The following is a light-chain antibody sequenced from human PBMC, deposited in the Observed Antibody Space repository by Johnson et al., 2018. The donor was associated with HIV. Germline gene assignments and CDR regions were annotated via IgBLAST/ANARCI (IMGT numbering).Light chain of an antibody. CDR2: DND. Sequence: QSALTQPPSVSAAPGQKVTISCSGSSSNIGNNYVSWYQQVPGTAPKLLIYDNDKRPSGISDRFSASKSGTSATLGITGLQTGDEADYYCGTWDSYLTAGVFGSGTKVTVL. J-gene: IGLJ1*01. CDR3: GTWDSYLTAGV. V-gene: IGLV1-51*01. CDR1: SSNIGNNY.